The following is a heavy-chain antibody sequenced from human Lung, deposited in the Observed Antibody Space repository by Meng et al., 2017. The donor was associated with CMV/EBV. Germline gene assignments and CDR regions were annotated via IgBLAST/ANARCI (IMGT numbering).Heavy chain of an antibody. CDR3: ARGDLIVVVPATIPRVGMEV. V-gene: IGHV1-2*02. Sequence: ASXXVSXKASGYTFTGYYIHWVRQAPGQGLEYMGWINPNSGGTHYAQKFQGRVTMTRDTSISTAYMELNRLRSDDTAVYYCARGDLIVVVPATIPRVGMEVWXQGTTVTVSS. CDR2: INPNSGGT. CDR1: GYTFTGYY. J-gene: IGHJ6*02. D-gene: IGHD2-2*01.